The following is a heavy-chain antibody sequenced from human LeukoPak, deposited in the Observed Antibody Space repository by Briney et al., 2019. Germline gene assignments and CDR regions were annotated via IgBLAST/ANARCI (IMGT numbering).Heavy chain of an antibody. V-gene: IGHV3-7*01. CDR2: IKQDGSEK. Sequence: GGSLRLSCAASGFTFSSYWMSWVRQAPGKGLEWEANIKQDGSEKYYVDSVKGRFTISRDNAKNPLYLQMNSLRAEDTAVYYCARDSGYDYVYYDYWGQGTLVTVSS. CDR3: ARDSGYDYVYYDY. CDR1: GFTFSSYW. D-gene: IGHD3-16*01. J-gene: IGHJ4*02.